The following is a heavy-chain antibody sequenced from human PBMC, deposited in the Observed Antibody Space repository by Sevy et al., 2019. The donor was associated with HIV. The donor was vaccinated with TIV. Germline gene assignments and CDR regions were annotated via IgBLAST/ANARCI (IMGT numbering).Heavy chain of an antibody. J-gene: IGHJ4*02. CDR1: GFTFSTYT. Sequence: GGSLRLSCAASGFTFSTYTMNWVRQAPGKGPEWVSSISSGSSYIYYADSVKGRFTISRDNAKNSLYLQMNSLRAEDTAIYYCARDGGCTSTSCLLYFDYWGQGTPVTVSS. V-gene: IGHV3-21*01. CDR3: ARDGGCTSTSCLLYFDY. CDR2: ISSGSSYI. D-gene: IGHD2-2*01.